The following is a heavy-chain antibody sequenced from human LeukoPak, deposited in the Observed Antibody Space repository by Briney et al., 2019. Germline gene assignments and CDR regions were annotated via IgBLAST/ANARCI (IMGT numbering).Heavy chain of an antibody. Sequence: PGGSLRLSCAASGFTFSSYDVHWVRQAPGKGLEWVALIWYDGSNKNYADSVKGRFTISRDNSKNTLFLQMNSLRAEDTAVYYCAREASDAFDIWGQGTMVTVSS. CDR3: AREASDAFDI. V-gene: IGHV3-33*01. CDR2: IWYDGSNK. CDR1: GFTFSSYD. J-gene: IGHJ3*02.